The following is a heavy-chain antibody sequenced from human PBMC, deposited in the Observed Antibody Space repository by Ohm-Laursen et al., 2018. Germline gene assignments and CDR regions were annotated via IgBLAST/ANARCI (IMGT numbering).Heavy chain of an antibody. Sequence: RSLRLSCSASGFTFDDYAMHWVRQAPGNGLEWVSGISWNSGTIGYAESVKGRFTISRDNAKNSLYLQMNSLRAEDTAVYYCAKNWNLDYWGQGTLVTVSS. J-gene: IGHJ4*02. CDR1: GFTFDDYA. V-gene: IGHV3-9*01. CDR3: AKNWNLDY. D-gene: IGHD1-1*01. CDR2: ISWNSGTI.